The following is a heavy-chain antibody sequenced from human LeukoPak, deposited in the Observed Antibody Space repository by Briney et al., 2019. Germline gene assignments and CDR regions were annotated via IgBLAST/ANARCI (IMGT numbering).Heavy chain of an antibody. D-gene: IGHD4-17*01. CDR2: ISYSGST. J-gene: IGHJ4*02. CDR3: AREGDYGDYYYFDY. V-gene: IGHV4-59*02. Sequence: SETLSLTCTVSDGSVSSYDWSWIRQTPGKGLEWIGYISYSGSTNYNPSLKSRVTISVDTTKNQFSLKLSSVTAADTAVYYCAREGDYGDYYYFDYWGQGTLVTVSS. CDR1: DGSVSSYD.